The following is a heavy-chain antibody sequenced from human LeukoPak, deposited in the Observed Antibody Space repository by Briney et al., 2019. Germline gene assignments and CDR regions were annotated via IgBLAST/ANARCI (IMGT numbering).Heavy chain of an antibody. CDR1: GFTFSNAW. Sequence: GGSLRLSCAASGFTFSNAWMSWVRQAPGKGLEWVGRIKSKAHGGTTEHAAPVKGRFTISRDDSKNTLFLQMNSLQTEDAALYYCATYSSSYYYFVYWGQGTLVTVSS. J-gene: IGHJ4*02. D-gene: IGHD6-13*01. CDR2: IKSKAHGGTT. CDR3: ATYSSSYYYFVY. V-gene: IGHV3-15*01.